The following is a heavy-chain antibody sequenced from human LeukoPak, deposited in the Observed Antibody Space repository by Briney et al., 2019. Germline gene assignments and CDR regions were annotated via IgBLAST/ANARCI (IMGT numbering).Heavy chain of an antibody. J-gene: IGHJ4*02. CDR3: AXDXHSGNYEIDY. Sequence: GGSLRLSCAASGFTFSTCAMHWVRQAPDMGLEWLAMISFDGNNINHADSVKGRFTISRDNSKNTLYLQMNSLRPEDTALYYCAXDXHSGNYEIDYWGQGTLVTVSS. CDR1: GFTFSTCA. V-gene: IGHV3-30-3*01. CDR2: ISFDGNNI. D-gene: IGHD1-26*01.